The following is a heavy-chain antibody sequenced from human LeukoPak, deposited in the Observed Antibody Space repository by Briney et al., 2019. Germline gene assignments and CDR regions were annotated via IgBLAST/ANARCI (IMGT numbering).Heavy chain of an antibody. Sequence: QPGGSLRLSCAASGFTFSSYGMHWVRQAPGKGLDWVAVISYDGSNKYYADSVKGRFTISRDNSKNTLYLQMNSLRAEDTAVYYCAKDGLIISAVRYFDWNQGIDYWGQGTLVTVSS. CDR1: GFTFSSYG. D-gene: IGHD3-9*01. CDR3: AKDGLIISAVRYFDWNQGIDY. CDR2: ISYDGSNK. J-gene: IGHJ4*02. V-gene: IGHV3-30*18.